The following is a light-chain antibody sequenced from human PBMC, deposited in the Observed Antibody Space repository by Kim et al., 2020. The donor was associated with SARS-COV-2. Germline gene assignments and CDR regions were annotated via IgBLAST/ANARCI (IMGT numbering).Light chain of an antibody. CDR1: QGISDW. CDR3: QQADSFPWT. J-gene: IGKJ1*01. V-gene: IGKV1-12*01. Sequence: AAVGDSVNITCRASQGISDWLAWYQQRPGKAPKLLIYAASSLQSGVPSRFSGSGSGTDFTLTISSLQPEDFATYYCQQADSFPWTFGQGTKVDIK. CDR2: AAS.